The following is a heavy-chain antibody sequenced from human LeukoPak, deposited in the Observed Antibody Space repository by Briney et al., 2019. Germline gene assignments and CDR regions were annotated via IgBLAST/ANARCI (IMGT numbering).Heavy chain of an antibody. J-gene: IGHJ4*02. Sequence: GASVKVSCKASGYKFPDDYMHWVRQAPGQGLEFMGWINPDSGFTNYAQKFKGRVTMTRDTSISTAYLEVRSLTSDDTAVYYCAPTAEAYTSWWKVWGQGTLVTVSS. CDR1: GYKFPDDY. CDR3: APTAEAYTSWWKV. D-gene: IGHD3-16*01. V-gene: IGHV1-2*02. CDR2: INPDSGFT.